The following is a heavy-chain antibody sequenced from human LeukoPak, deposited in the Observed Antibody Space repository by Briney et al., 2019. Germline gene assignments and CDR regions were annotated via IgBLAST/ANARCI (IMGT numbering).Heavy chain of an antibody. CDR1: GYTFTSYA. Sequence: ASVKVSCKASGYTFTSYAMNWVRQAPGQGLEWMGWMNPNSGNTGYAQKFQGRVTMTRNTSISTAYMELSSLRSEDTAVYYCARDLAVAFRWFDPWGQGTLVTVSS. J-gene: IGHJ5*02. V-gene: IGHV1-8*02. CDR2: MNPNSGNT. CDR3: ARDLAVAFRWFDP. D-gene: IGHD6-19*01.